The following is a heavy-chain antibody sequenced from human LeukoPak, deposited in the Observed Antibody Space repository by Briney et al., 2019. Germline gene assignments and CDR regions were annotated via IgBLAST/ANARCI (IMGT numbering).Heavy chain of an antibody. CDR2: ISRNGGST. D-gene: IGHD1-26*01. CDR1: GFTFSNYA. Sequence: PGGSLRLSCSASGFTFSNYAMHWVRQAPGKGLEYISAISRNGGSTYYSDSVKGRFTISRDNSKNTLSLQMSSLKPDDTAVYFCVKDESYGASDFWGQGTMVTVSS. V-gene: IGHV3-64D*09. CDR3: VKDESYGASDF. J-gene: IGHJ3*01.